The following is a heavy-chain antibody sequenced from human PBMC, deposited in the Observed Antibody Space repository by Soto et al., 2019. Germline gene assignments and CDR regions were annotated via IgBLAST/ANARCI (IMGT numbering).Heavy chain of an antibody. CDR1: GGSISSYY. D-gene: IGHD5-12*01. CDR3: ARRARDGYNLDY. Sequence: SETLSLTCTVSGGSISSYYWSWIRQPPGKGLEWIGYIYYSGSTNYNPSLKSRVTISVDTSKNQFSLKLSSVTAADTAVYYCARRARDGYNLDYWGQGTLVTVSS. V-gene: IGHV4-59*08. J-gene: IGHJ4*02. CDR2: IYYSGST.